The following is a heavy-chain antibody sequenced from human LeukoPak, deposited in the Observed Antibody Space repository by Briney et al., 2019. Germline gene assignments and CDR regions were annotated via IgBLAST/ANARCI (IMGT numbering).Heavy chain of an antibody. D-gene: IGHD3-10*01. CDR2: ISGSGGST. CDR1: GFTFSNYA. J-gene: IGHJ4*02. V-gene: IGHV3-23*01. CDR3: AKDLEARFGEFDY. Sequence: GGSLRLSCAASGFTFSNYAMSWVRQAPGKGLEWVSAISGSGGSTYYADSVKGRFTISRDNSKNTLYLQMNSLRAEDTAVYYCAKDLEARFGEFDYWGQGTLVTVSS.